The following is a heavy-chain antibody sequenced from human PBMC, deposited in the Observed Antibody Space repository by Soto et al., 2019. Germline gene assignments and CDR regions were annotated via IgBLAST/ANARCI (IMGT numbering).Heavy chain of an antibody. CDR3: ARLENCITSSCYTYFDY. Sequence: SETLSLTCAVSGGSISTSNHYWVWIRQPPGKGLEWIGTIYYSGSTYYSPSLKSRVTISVDTSKNQFSLKLSSVTAADTAVYYCARLENCITSSCYTYFDYWGQGTQVTVSS. J-gene: IGHJ4*02. D-gene: IGHD2-2*02. CDR2: IYYSGST. CDR1: GGSISTSNHY. V-gene: IGHV4-39*01.